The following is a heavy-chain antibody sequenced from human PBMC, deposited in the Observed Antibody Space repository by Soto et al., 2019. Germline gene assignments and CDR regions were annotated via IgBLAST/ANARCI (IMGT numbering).Heavy chain of an antibody. Sequence: EVQLVESGGGVVQPGGSLRLSCAASGFNFNIYWMHWVRQAPGKGLIWVSHINADSSDTTYADSVKGRFTISRDNANNMVYLQMHNLRAEDTATYYCTRDHYGVTDYWGQGTLVTVSS. CDR2: INADSSDT. CDR3: TRDHYGVTDY. CDR1: GFNFNIYW. J-gene: IGHJ4*02. V-gene: IGHV3-74*01. D-gene: IGHD4-17*01.